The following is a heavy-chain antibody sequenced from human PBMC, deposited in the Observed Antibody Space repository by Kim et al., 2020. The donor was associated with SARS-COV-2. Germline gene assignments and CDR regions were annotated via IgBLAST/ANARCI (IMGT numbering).Heavy chain of an antibody. D-gene: IGHD3-3*01. J-gene: IGHJ4*01. Sequence: AESVNGRFTISRDNSNNLLYLQMTGLGAEDTAVYYCGRAPLGARLGHFDSWGQGTLVTVSS. CDR3: GRAPLGARLGHFDS. V-gene: IGHV3-33*01.